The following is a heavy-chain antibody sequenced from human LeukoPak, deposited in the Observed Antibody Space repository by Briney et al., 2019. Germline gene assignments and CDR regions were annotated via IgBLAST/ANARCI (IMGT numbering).Heavy chain of an antibody. CDR2: IYYSGST. J-gene: IGHJ6*02. D-gene: IGHD3-9*01. Sequence: PSQTLSLTCTVSGGSISSGGYYWSWIRQHSGKGLEWIGYIYYSGSTYYNPSLMSRVTISVDTSKNQFSLKLSSVTAADTAVYYCPRGTYYDILRASLGPLDGMDVWGQGTTVTVSS. CDR1: GGSISSGGYY. V-gene: IGHV4-31*03. CDR3: PRGTYYDILRASLGPLDGMDV.